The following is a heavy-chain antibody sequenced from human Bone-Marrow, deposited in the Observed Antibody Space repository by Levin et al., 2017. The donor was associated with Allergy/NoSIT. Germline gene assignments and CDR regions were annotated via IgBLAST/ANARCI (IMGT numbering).Heavy chain of an antibody. CDR3: AKDLIQAVAGLHLFWYYYYGMDV. J-gene: IGHJ6*02. CDR2: ISYDGSNK. CDR1: GFTFSSYG. Sequence: PGGSLRLSCAASGFTFSSYGMHWVRQAPGKGLEWVAVISYDGSNKYYADSVKGRFTISRDNSKNTLYLQMNSLRAEDTAVYYCAKDLIQAVAGLHLFWYYYYGMDVWGQGTTVTVSS. D-gene: IGHD6-19*01. V-gene: IGHV3-30*18.